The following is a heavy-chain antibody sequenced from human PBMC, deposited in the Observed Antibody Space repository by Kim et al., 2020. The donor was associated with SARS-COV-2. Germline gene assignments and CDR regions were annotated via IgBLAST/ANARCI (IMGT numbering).Heavy chain of an antibody. D-gene: IGHD3-16*02. CDR1: GYTFTGYY. CDR3: ARVMITFGGVIVSFDY. CDR2: INPNSGGT. Sequence: ASVKVSCKASGYTFTGYYMHWVRQAPGQGLEWMGRINPNSGGTNYAQKFQGRVTMTRDTPISTAYMELSRLRSDDTAVYYCARVMITFGGVIVSFDYWGQGTLVTVSS. V-gene: IGHV1-2*06. J-gene: IGHJ4*02.